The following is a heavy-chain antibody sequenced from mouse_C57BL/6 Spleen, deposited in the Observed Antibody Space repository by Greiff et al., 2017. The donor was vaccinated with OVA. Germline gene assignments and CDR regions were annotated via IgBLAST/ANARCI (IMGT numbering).Heavy chain of an antibody. CDR2: IDPSDSET. D-gene: IGHD2-1*01. CDR3: ARSPYGNYGAMDY. J-gene: IGHJ4*01. CDR1: GYTFTSYW. V-gene: IGHV1-52*01. Sequence: QVQLQQPGAELVRPGSSVKLSCKASGYTFTSYWMHWVKQRPIQGLEWIGNIDPSDSETHYNQKFKDKATLTVDKSSSTAYMQLSSLTSEDSAVYYCARSPYGNYGAMDYWGQGTSVTVSS.